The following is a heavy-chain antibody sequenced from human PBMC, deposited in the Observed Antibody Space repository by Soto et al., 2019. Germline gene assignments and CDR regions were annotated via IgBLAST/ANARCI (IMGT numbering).Heavy chain of an antibody. J-gene: IGHJ5*02. CDR1: GYTFTGYY. D-gene: IGHD3-9*01. CDR3: ARGEFSAYYDILTGYSENWFDP. V-gene: IGHV1-2*04. Sequence: QVPLVQSGAEVKKPGASVKVSCKASGYTFTGYYMHWVRQAPGQGLEWMGWINPNSGGTNYAQKFQGWVTMTRDTSISPAYVELSRLRSDDTAVYYCARGEFSAYYDILTGYSENWFDPWGQGTLVTVSS. CDR2: INPNSGGT.